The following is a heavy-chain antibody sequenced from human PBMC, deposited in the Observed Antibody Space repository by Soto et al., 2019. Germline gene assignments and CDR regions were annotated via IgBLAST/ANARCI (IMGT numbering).Heavy chain of an antibody. V-gene: IGHV4-39*07. J-gene: IGHJ5*02. CDR3: ARVPSP. CDR1: GGSISSYY. Sequence: PSETLSLTCTVPGGSISSYYWGWIRQPPGKGLEWIGSIYYSGSTYYNPSLKSRVTISVDTSKNQFSLKLSSVTAADTAVYYCARVPSPWGQGTLVTVSS. CDR2: IYYSGST.